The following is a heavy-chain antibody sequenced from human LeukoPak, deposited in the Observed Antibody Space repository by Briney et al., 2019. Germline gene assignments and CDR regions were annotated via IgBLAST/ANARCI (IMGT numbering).Heavy chain of an antibody. CDR2: IGSSVSTR. Sequence: AGGSLRLSCAVSGFTFSNYNMNWVRRAPGKGLEWVSYIGSSVSTRYYADSVKGRFTISRDNGKHSLYLQMNSLRAEDTAVYYCAREGSDFWSGYSKGYFDYWGQGTLVTVSS. J-gene: IGHJ4*02. CDR3: AREGSDFWSGYSKGYFDY. V-gene: IGHV3-48*01. CDR1: GFTFSNYN. D-gene: IGHD3-3*01.